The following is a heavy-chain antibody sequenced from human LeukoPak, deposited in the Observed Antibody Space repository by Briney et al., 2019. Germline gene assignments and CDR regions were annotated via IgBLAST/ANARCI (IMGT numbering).Heavy chain of an antibody. CDR3: ARRAVAGWFDP. D-gene: IGHD6-19*01. Sequence: ASVKVSCKASGYTFTSYYMHWVRQAPGQGLEWMGIINPSGGSTSYAQEFQGRVTMTRDTSTSTVYMELSSLRSEGTAVYYCARRAVAGWFDPWGQGTLVTVSS. J-gene: IGHJ5*02. CDR1: GYTFTSYY. V-gene: IGHV1-46*01. CDR2: INPSGGST.